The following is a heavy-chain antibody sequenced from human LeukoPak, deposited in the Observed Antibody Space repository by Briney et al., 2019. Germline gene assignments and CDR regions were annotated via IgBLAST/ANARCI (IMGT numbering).Heavy chain of an antibody. CDR3: AKQYDFWSGPDY. Sequence: GGSLRLSCAASGFTFSSHWMHWVRQAPGKGLVWVSRINGDESITSYADSVKGRFTISRDNAKNTLYLQMNSLRVEDTAVYYCAKQYDFWSGPDYWGQGTLVTVSS. V-gene: IGHV3-74*01. J-gene: IGHJ4*02. D-gene: IGHD3-3*01. CDR1: GFTFSSHW. CDR2: INGDESIT.